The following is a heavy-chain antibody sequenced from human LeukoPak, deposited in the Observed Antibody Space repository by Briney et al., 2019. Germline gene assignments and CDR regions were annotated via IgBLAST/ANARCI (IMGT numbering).Heavy chain of an antibody. J-gene: IGHJ1*01. D-gene: IGHD3-9*01. Sequence: ASVKVSCKASGYTFTGYYMHWVRQAPGQGLEWMGWINPNSGGTNYAQKFQGRVTMTRDTSISTAYMELSRLRSDDTAVYYCARVPGYYDILTGYREYFQHWGQGTLVTVSS. CDR1: GYTFTGYY. CDR2: INPNSGGT. V-gene: IGHV1-2*02. CDR3: ARVPGYYDILTGYREYFQH.